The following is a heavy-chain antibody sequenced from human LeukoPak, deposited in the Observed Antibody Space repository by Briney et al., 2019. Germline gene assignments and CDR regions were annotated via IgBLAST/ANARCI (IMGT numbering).Heavy chain of an antibody. Sequence: SVKLSCKASGYTFTINGNSWVRQAPGHGRGWMGMISTILGIANYAQKFQGRGMITAENTTNTDYIEMSSLRSEDTTVYYCGRDDSSGYFEQDYWGQGTLVTVSS. J-gene: IGHJ4*02. CDR3: GRDDSSGYFEQDY. CDR2: ISTILGIA. CDR1: GYTFTING. D-gene: IGHD3-22*01. V-gene: IGHV1-69*04.